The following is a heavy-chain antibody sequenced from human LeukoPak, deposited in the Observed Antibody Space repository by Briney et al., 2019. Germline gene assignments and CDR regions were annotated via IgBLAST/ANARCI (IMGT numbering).Heavy chain of an antibody. D-gene: IGHD3-16*02. CDR2: IYYSGST. CDR1: GGSISSSSYY. J-gene: IGHJ5*02. Sequence: SETLSLTCTVSGGSISSSSYYWGWIRQPPGKGLEWIGSIYYSGSTYYNPSLKSRVTISVDTSKNQFSLKLSSVTAADTAVYYCADVWGSYRYEHPWGQGTLVTVSS. V-gene: IGHV4-39*07. CDR3: ADVWGSYRYEHP.